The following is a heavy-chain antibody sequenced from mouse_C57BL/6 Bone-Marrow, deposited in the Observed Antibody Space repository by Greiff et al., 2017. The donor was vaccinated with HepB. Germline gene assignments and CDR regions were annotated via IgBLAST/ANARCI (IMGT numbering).Heavy chain of an antibody. V-gene: IGHV1-81*01. D-gene: IGHD2-1*01. J-gene: IGHJ3*01. CDR2: IYPRSGNT. Sequence: VQLQQSGAELARPGASVKQSCKASGYTFTSYGISWVKQRTGQGLEWIGEIYPRSGNTYYNEKFKGKATLTADKSSSTAYMELRSLTSEDSAVYFCAMIYYGNSAWFAYWGQGTLVTVSA. CDR3: AMIYYGNSAWFAY. CDR1: GYTFTSYG.